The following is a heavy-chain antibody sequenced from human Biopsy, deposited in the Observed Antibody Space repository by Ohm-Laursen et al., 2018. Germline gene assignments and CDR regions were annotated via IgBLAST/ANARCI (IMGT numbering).Heavy chain of an antibody. Sequence: TLSLTCPVSGDSISSYYWSWIRQPPGKGLQWIVYVYYTGSTDYNPSLQSRVTISVDTSKNHFSLRLRSVSPADTAIYYCARDRGYYSDRTVPGYFDLWGRGTLVTVSS. J-gene: IGHJ2*01. D-gene: IGHD3-22*01. CDR3: ARDRGYYSDRTVPGYFDL. V-gene: IGHV4-59*01. CDR2: VYYTGST. CDR1: GDSISSYY.